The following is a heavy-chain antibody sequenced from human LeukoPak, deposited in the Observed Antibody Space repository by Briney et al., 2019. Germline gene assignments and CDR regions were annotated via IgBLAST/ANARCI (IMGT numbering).Heavy chain of an antibody. Sequence: GGSLRLSCAASGFIFSSYAMSSVRQAPGKGLEWVSAISGSGGSTYYADSVKGRFTNSRDNSKNTLYLQMNSLRAEDTPVYYCAKVWLAVAGTWGQGTLVTVSS. D-gene: IGHD6-19*01. V-gene: IGHV3-23*01. CDR1: GFIFSSYA. CDR2: ISGSGGST. J-gene: IGHJ4*02. CDR3: AKVWLAVAGT.